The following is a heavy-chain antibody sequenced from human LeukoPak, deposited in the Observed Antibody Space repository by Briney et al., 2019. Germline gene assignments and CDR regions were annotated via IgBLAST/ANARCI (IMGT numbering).Heavy chain of an antibody. CDR2: ISSSSSTI. D-gene: IGHD3-10*01. V-gene: IGHV3-48*01. CDR1: GFTFSSYS. CDR3: ARLGTMVRGVPVDY. Sequence: PGGSLRLSCAASGFTFSSYSMNWVRQAPGKGLEWVSYISSSSSTIYYADSVKGRFTISRDNAKNSLYLQMNSLRAEDTAVYYCARLGTMVRGVPVDYWGQGTLVTVSS. J-gene: IGHJ4*02.